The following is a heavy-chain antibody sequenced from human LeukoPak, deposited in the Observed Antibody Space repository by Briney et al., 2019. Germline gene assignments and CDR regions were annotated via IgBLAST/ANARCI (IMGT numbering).Heavy chain of an antibody. Sequence: AESLKISCKGSGYSFTSYWIGWVRQMPGKGLEWMGIIYPGDSDTRYSPSFQGQVTISADKSISTAYLQWSSLKASDTAMYYCARGTEPDYGDEGYYFDYWGQGTLVTVSS. CDR3: ARGTEPDYGDEGYYFDY. CDR1: GYSFTSYW. D-gene: IGHD4-17*01. J-gene: IGHJ4*02. V-gene: IGHV5-51*01. CDR2: IYPGDSDT.